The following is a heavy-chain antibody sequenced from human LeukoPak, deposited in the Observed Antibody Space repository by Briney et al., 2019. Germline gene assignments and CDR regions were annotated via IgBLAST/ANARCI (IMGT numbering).Heavy chain of an antibody. CDR3: AKEGLDIVVVPAAISYYYYYMDV. J-gene: IGHJ6*03. V-gene: IGHV3-53*05. D-gene: IGHD2-2*01. CDR1: GFTVSSNY. Sequence: PGGSLRLSCAASGFTVSSNYMSWVRQAPGKGLEWVSVIYSGGSTYYADSAKGRFTISRDNSKNTLYLQMNSLRAEDTAVYYCAKEGLDIVVVPAAISYYYYYMDVWGKGTAVTISS. CDR2: IYSGGST.